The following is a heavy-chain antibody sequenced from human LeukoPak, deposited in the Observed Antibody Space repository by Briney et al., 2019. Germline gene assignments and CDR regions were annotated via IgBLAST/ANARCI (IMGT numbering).Heavy chain of an antibody. Sequence: GASVKVPCKASGYTFTDYYMHWVRQAPGQGLEWMGWINPNSGGTNFAQKFQGRVAMTRDTSISTAYLELGSLRSDDTAVYFCARARWQLVPYFDSWGQGTLVTVSP. V-gene: IGHV1-2*02. CDR3: ARARWQLVPYFDS. J-gene: IGHJ4*02. CDR1: GYTFTDYY. CDR2: INPNSGGT. D-gene: IGHD6-6*01.